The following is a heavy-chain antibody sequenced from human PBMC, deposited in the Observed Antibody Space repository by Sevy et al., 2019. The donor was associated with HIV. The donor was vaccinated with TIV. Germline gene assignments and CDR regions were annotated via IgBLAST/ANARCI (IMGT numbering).Heavy chain of an antibody. CDR3: ASLAAASGLDYMDV. CDR2: SNPSGGYT. CDR1: GYTLTSHY. Sequence: ASVKVSCKASGYTLTSHYMHWVRQAPGQGLEWMGISNPSGGYTRYAQKFQGRVIMTRDTSTSTAYMELSSLRSDDTAGYYCASLAAASGLDYMDVWGKGTTVTVSS. J-gene: IGHJ6*03. D-gene: IGHD6-13*01. V-gene: IGHV1-46*01.